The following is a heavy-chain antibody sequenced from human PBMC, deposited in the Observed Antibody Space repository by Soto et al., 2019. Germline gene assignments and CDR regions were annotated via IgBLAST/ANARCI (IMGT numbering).Heavy chain of an antibody. CDR1: GGSASSGSYY. J-gene: IGHJ6*02. V-gene: IGHV4-61*01. Sequence: SETLSLTCTVSGGSASSGSYYWSWIRQPPGKGLEWIGYIYYSGSTNYNPSLKSRVTISVDTSKNQFSLKLSSVTAADTAVYYCARDSSITIFGVVIVHYYGMDVWGQGTTVTVSS. CDR2: IYYSGST. CDR3: ARDSSITIFGVVIVHYYGMDV. D-gene: IGHD3-3*01.